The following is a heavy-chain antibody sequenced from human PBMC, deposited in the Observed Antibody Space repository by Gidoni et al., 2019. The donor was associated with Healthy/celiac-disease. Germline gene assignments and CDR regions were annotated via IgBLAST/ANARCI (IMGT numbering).Heavy chain of an antibody. D-gene: IGHD2-2*01. CDR3: ARGRSYCSSTSCYSLYFDL. CDR2: INHSGST. J-gene: IGHJ2*01. CDR1: GGSFSGYY. V-gene: IGHV4-34*01. Sequence: QVQLQQWGAGLLKPSETLSLTCAVYGGSFSGYYWRWIRQPPGKGLEWIGEINHSGSTNYNPSLKSRVTISVDTSKNQFSLNLSSVTAADTAVYYCARGRSYCSSTSCYSLYFDLWGRGTLVTVSS.